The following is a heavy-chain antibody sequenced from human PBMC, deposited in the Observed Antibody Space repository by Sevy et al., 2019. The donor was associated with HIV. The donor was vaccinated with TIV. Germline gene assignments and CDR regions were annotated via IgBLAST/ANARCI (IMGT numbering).Heavy chain of an antibody. Sequence: SETLSLTCTVSGGSISSGSYYWSWIRQPAGKGLEWIGRIYTSGSTNYNPSLKSRVTISVDTSKNQFSLKLSSVTAADTAVYYCASYSGSYTRVGYYYYYYMDVRGKGTTVTVSS. D-gene: IGHD1-26*01. J-gene: IGHJ6*03. CDR3: ASYSGSYTRVGYYYYYYMDV. V-gene: IGHV4-61*02. CDR1: GGSISSGSYY. CDR2: IYTSGST.